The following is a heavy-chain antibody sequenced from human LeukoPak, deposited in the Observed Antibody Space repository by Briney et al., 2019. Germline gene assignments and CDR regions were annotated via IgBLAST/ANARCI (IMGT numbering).Heavy chain of an antibody. CDR2: IYYSGDT. Sequence: SETLSLTCTVSGGSISSYYWSWIRQAPGKGLEWIGNIYYSGDTNYNSSLESRVTISVDTSKNQFSLRLNSVTAADTAVYYYVRGRAWFDPWGQGTLVTVSS. V-gene: IGHV4-59*01. J-gene: IGHJ5*02. D-gene: IGHD3-10*01. CDR3: VRGRAWFDP. CDR1: GGSISSYY.